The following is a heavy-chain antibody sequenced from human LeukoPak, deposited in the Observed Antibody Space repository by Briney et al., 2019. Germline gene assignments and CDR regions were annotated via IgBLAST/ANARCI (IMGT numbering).Heavy chain of an antibody. Sequence: SVKVSCKASGVTFSNYAINWVRQAPGQGLEWMGGIIPIFGTAHYSQKFQGRVTITAVDSMSTAYMELSSLRSEDTAVYYCARGWLAETTVVTPYNYWGQGTLVTVSS. CDR1: GVTFSNYA. J-gene: IGHJ4*02. V-gene: IGHV1-69*01. D-gene: IGHD4-23*01. CDR2: IIPIFGTA. CDR3: ARGWLAETTVVTPYNY.